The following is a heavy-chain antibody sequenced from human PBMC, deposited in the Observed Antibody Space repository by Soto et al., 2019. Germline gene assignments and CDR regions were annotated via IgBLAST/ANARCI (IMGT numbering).Heavy chain of an antibody. CDR1: GFTFSSSW. J-gene: IGHJ5*02. V-gene: IGHV3-7*01. Sequence: PGGSLRLSCAASGFTFSSSWMSWVRQAPGKGLEWVANIKQDGSEKYYVDSVKGRFTISRDNAKNSLYLQMNSLRAEDTAMYYCASLLWQWLLNHWGQGTLVTVSS. CDR2: IKQDGSEK. D-gene: IGHD6-19*01. CDR3: ASLLWQWLLNH.